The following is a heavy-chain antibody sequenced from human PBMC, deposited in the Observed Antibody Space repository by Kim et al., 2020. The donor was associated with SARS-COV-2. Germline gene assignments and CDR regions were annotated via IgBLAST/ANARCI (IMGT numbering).Heavy chain of an antibody. V-gene: IGHV4-30-4*01. D-gene: IGHD4-17*01. J-gene: IGHJ6*02. CDR2: IYYSGST. CDR3: ARDRDYGDSSRYYGMDV. CDR1: GGSISSGDYY. Sequence: SETLSLTCTVSGGSISSGDYYWSWIRQPPGKGLEWIGYIYYSGSTYYNPSLKSRVTISVDTSKNQFSLKLSSVTAADTAVYYCARDRDYGDSSRYYGMDVWGQGTTVTVSS.